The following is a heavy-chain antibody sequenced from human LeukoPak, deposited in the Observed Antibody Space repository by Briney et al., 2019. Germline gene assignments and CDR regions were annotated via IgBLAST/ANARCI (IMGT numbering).Heavy chain of an antibody. CDR1: GFTIGPYA. CDR2: IKADGSST. CDR3: ATWAFYHNLDV. D-gene: IGHD2/OR15-2a*01. J-gene: IGHJ6*02. Sequence: GGSLRLSCAASGFTIGPYAMYWVRQGPGRGLEWVSVIKADGSSTFYADSVRGPFTTSRDNSKNSLYLQMNSLTSEDTALYYCATWAFYHNLDVWGQGTTVIVSS. V-gene: IGHV3-43*02.